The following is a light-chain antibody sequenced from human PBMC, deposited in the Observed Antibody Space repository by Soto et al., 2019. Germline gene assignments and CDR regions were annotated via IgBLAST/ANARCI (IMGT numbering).Light chain of an antibody. V-gene: IGKV1-5*03. J-gene: IGKJ1*01. CDR1: QSISSY. CDR2: KAS. CDR3: QHYNSYGT. Sequence: IQMTQSPSSLSASVGDRVTITCRASQSISSYLNWYQQKPGKAPKLLIYKASSLESGVPSRFSGSGAGTEFTLTISSLQPDDFATYYCQHYNSYGTFGQGTNVDIK.